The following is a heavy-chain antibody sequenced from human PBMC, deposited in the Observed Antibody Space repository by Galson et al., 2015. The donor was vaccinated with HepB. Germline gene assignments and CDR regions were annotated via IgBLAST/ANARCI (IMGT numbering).Heavy chain of an antibody. J-gene: IGHJ4*02. V-gene: IGHV1-69*13. D-gene: IGHD3-10*01. CDR3: ARGLRDYYGSGSYPPDY. CDR1: GGTFSSYA. Sequence: SVKVSCKASGGTFSSYAISWVRQAPGQGLEWMGVIIPIFGTANYAQKFQGRVTITADESTSTAYMELSSLRSEDTAVYCCARGLRDYYGSGSYPPDYWGQGTLVTVSS. CDR2: IIPIFGTA.